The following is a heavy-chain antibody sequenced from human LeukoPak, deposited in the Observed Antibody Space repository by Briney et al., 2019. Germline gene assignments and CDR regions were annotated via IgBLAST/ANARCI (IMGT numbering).Heavy chain of an antibody. CDR2: NSSTGST. CDR3: AREGYSDTLSYYANFDH. CDR1: GGSISNYY. Sequence: PSETLSLTCTVSGGSISNYYWNWIRQSAGKGLASIGRNSSTGSTNYIPSLKSRVSMSVDTSKNQFSLKLNSGTAADTAVYYCAREGYSDTLSYYANFDHWGQGTLVTVSS. V-gene: IGHV4-4*07. D-gene: IGHD3-22*01. J-gene: IGHJ4*02.